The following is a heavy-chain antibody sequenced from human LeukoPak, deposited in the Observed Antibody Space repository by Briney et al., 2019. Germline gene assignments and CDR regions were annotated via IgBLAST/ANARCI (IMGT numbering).Heavy chain of an antibody. D-gene: IGHD3-9*01. CDR2: IRGSGAST. CDR1: GFTFSSYA. V-gene: IGHV3-23*01. CDR3: ARDGHYDILTGYFQD. J-gene: IGHJ1*01. Sequence: GGSLRLSCAASGFTFSSYAMSWVRQAPGKGLEWLAVIRGSGASTNYADSVKGRFTISRDNSKNTLYLQMNSLRAEDTAVYYCARDGHYDILTGYFQDWGQGTLVTVSS.